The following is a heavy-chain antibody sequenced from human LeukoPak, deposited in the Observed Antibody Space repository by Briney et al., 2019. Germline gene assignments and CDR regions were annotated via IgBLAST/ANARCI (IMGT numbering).Heavy chain of an antibody. D-gene: IGHD6-19*01. CDR1: GFTCSSYG. CDR3: AKAGYSSGWYFWYFDY. CDR2: IRYDGSNK. J-gene: IGHJ4*02. Sequence: GGSLRLSCAASGFTCSSYGMHWVRQAPGKGLEWVAFIRYDGSNKYYADSVKGRFTISRDNSKNTLYLQMNSLRAEDTAVYYCAKAGYSSGWYFWYFDYWGQGTLVTVSS. V-gene: IGHV3-30*02.